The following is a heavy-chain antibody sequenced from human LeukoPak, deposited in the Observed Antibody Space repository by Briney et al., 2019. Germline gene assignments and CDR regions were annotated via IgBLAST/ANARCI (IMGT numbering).Heavy chain of an antibody. CDR3: ARHDRHGSGSRVNWFDP. V-gene: IGHV4-59*08. Sequence: ASETLSLTCTVSGGSISSYYWSWIRQPPGKGLEWIGYIYYSGSTNYNPSLKSRVTISVDTSKNQFSLKLSSVTAADTAGYYCARHDRHGSGSRVNWFDPWGQGTLVTVSS. J-gene: IGHJ5*02. CDR2: IYYSGST. CDR1: GGSISSYY. D-gene: IGHD3-10*01.